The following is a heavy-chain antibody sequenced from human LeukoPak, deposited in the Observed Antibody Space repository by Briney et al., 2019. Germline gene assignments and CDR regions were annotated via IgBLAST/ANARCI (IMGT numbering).Heavy chain of an antibody. CDR3: ARALAWGGSSYSYYYMDV. CDR1: GYTLSEYD. Sequence: GASVKVSCKASGYTLSEYDINWVRQATGQGLEWMGWINPNSGNAGYAQKFQGRVTMTRNTSISTAYMELSSLRSEDTAVYYCARALAWGGSSYSYYYMDVWDQGTTVTVSS. D-gene: IGHD1-26*01. CDR2: INPNSGNA. V-gene: IGHV1-8*01. J-gene: IGHJ6*03.